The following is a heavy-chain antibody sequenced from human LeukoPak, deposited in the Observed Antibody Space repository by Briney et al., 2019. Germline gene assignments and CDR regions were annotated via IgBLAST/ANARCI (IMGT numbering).Heavy chain of an antibody. V-gene: IGHV3-48*03. CDR1: GFTFSSYA. Sequence: PGGSLRLSCAASGFTFSSYAMNWGLQAPGKGLEAVSYISTSGSTIYYADSVKGRFTISRDNAKNSVYLQMNSLRDEDMAVYYCAELGITMIGGVWGKGTTVTISS. J-gene: IGHJ6*04. CDR3: AELGITMIGGV. CDR2: ISTSGSTI. D-gene: IGHD3-10*02.